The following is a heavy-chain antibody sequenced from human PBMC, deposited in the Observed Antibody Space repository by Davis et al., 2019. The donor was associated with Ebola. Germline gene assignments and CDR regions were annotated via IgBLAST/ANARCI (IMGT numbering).Heavy chain of an antibody. CDR1: GGSFSGYY. J-gene: IGHJ5*02. D-gene: IGHD3-10*01. CDR2: INHSGST. V-gene: IGHV4-34*01. CDR3: ARVILWFGELSIDP. Sequence: SETLSLTCAVYGGSFSGYYWSWIRQPPGKGLEWIGEINHSGSTNYNPSLKSRVTISVDTSKNQFSLKLSSVTAADTAVYYCARVILWFGELSIDPWGQGTLVTVSS.